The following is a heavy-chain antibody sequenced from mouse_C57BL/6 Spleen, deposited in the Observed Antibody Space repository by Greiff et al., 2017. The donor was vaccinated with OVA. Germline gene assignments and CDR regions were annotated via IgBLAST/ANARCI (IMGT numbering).Heavy chain of an antibody. CDR3: AKTGYYAMDY. Sequence: ELQLVESEGGLVKPGGSLKLYCAASGFTFSDYGMHWVRQAPEKGLEWVAYISSGSSTIYYADTVKGRFTISRDNAKNTLFLQMTSLRSEDTAMYYCAKTGYYAMDYWGQGTSVTVSS. D-gene: IGHD4-1*01. V-gene: IGHV5-17*01. J-gene: IGHJ4*01. CDR2: ISSGSSTI. CDR1: GFTFSDYG.